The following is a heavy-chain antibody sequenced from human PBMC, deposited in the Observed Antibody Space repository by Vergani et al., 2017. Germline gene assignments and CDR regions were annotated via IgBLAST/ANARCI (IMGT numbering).Heavy chain of an antibody. J-gene: IGHJ4*02. Sequence: QVQLVQSGAEVKKPGSSVKVSCKASGGTFSSYAISWVRQAPGQGLEWMGRIIPILGTANYARKFQGRVTITADESTSTAYMELSSLRSEDTAVYYCARDGKTVTTSSGPYYFDYWGQGTLVTVSS. CDR3: ARDGKTVTTSSGPYYFDY. V-gene: IGHV1-69*11. CDR1: GGTFSSYA. CDR2: IIPILGTA. D-gene: IGHD4-11*01.